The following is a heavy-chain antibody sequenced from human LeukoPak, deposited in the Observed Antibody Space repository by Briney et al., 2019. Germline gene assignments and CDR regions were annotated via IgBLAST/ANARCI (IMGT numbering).Heavy chain of an antibody. Sequence: GASVKVSCKASGYTFTSYGISWVRQAPGQGLEWMGWISAYNGNTNYAQKLQGRVTMTTDTSTSTAYMELRSLRSDDTAVYYCARDHIVGATLLWFDPWGQGTLVTVSS. CDR2: ISAYNGNT. V-gene: IGHV1-18*01. J-gene: IGHJ5*02. CDR3: ARDHIVGATLLWFDP. CDR1: GYTFTSYG. D-gene: IGHD1-26*01.